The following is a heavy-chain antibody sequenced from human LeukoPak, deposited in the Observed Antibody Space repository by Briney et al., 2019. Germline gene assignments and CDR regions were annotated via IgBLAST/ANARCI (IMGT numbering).Heavy chain of an antibody. CDR3: ASFAPYDAFDI. V-gene: IGHV3-23*01. CDR1: GFTFASYA. Sequence: GALRLSCTASGFTFASYAMSWVRQAPGKGLEWVSTLSNNGDNTYYADSVKGRFAISRDNSKNTLYLHMNSLRAEDTAVYYCASFAPYDAFDIWGQGTMVTVSS. CDR2: LSNNGDNT. J-gene: IGHJ3*02.